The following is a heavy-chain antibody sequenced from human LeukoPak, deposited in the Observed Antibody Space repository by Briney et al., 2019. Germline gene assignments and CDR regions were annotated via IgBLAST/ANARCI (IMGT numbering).Heavy chain of an antibody. CDR1: GGSISSSDYY. J-gene: IGHJ5*02. D-gene: IGHD3-3*01. V-gene: IGHV4-39*01. Sequence: SSETLSLTCTVSGGSISSSDYYWGWIRQPPGKGLEWIGSIYYFGSTYYSPSLKSRVTISVDTSKNQFSLKLSSVTAADTAVYYCARHRSGYNSFDPWGQGMLVTVSS. CDR2: IYYFGST. CDR3: ARHRSGYNSFDP.